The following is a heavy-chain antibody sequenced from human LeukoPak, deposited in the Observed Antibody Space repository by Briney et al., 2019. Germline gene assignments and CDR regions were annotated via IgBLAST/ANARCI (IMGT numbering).Heavy chain of an antibody. J-gene: IGHJ5*02. CDR2: INQNGGVK. CDR3: ATSDDAAGTS. Sequence: GGSLRLSCAASGFRFSSFWMSWVRQAPGKGLDWVANINQNGGVKHYVDSVKGRFTISRDNAKNPLYLQMTSLRADDTAVYYCATSDDAAGTSWGQGTLVTVSS. CDR1: GFRFSSFW. V-gene: IGHV3-7*01. D-gene: IGHD6-25*01.